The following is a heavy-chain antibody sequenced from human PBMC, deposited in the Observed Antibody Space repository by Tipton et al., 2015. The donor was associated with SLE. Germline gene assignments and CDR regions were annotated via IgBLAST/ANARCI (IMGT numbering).Heavy chain of an antibody. CDR3: TRGADTYSSSWWYYYYYMDV. V-gene: IGHV4-34*01. J-gene: IGHJ6*03. CDR2: INHTGSI. Sequence: TLSLTCAVYGGSFSGYYWSWIRQPPRKGLEWIGEINHTGSINYNPSLKSRVTISVDTSKNQFSLKLSSVTAADTAVYYCTRGADTYSSSWWYYYYYMDVWGKGTTVTASS. D-gene: IGHD6-13*01. CDR1: GGSFSGYY.